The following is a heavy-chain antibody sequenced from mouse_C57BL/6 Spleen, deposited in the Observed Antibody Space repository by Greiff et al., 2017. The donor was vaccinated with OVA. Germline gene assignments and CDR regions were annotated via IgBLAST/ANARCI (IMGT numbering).Heavy chain of an antibody. CDR2: IHPSDSDT. CDR1: GYTFTSYW. V-gene: IGHV1-74*01. CDR3: AMVLITTVVADY. Sequence: QVQLQQPGAELVKPGASVKVSCKASGYTFTSYWMHWVKQRPGQGLEWIGRIHPSDSDTNYNQKFKGKATLTVDKSSSTAYMQLSSLTSVDSAVYYCAMVLITTVVADYWGQGTTLTVSS. D-gene: IGHD1-1*01. J-gene: IGHJ2*01.